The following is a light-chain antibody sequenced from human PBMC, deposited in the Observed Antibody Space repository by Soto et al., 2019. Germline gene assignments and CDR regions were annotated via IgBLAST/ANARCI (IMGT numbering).Light chain of an antibody. CDR1: QSVGSL. CDR2: RVS. J-gene: IGKJ5*01. Sequence: VVMTQYHATLSLSTGEGATLSCRASQSVGSLVAWYQQKPGQAPRLLIYRVSTRATDIAARFTGSGSGTEFTLTISSLQSGGFALYYCQQADEWPITFGPGTRLEIK. V-gene: IGKV3-15*01. CDR3: QQADEWPIT.